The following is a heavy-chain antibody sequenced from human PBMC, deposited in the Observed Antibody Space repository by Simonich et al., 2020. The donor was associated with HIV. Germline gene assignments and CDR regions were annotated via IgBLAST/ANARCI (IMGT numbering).Heavy chain of an antibody. CDR3: ARGPRTGDFDY. CDR2: INPNSGGT. J-gene: IGHJ4*02. Sequence: QVQLVQSGAEVNTPGASVKVSCKASGYTFTDYYIHWIRQAPGQGLVWMGWINPNSGGTNYAQKFQGRVTMTRDTSISTVYMELSRLTSDDTAVYYCARGPRTGDFDYWGQGTLVTVSS. CDR1: GYTFTDYY. V-gene: IGHV1-2*02. D-gene: IGHD7-27*01.